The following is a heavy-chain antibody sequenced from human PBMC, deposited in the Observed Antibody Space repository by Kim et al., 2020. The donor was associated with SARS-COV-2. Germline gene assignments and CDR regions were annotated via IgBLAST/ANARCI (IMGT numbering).Heavy chain of an antibody. D-gene: IGHD2-8*02. J-gene: IGHJ4*02. CDR1: GFTFSKSW. CDR3: TAGTGFSDHDY. Sequence: GRSLRLSCAASGFTFSKSWMSWVRQAPGKGLEWVGRIKLKSDGGTTDYAAPVKGRFTVSRDDSTNTVYLQMNSLKIEDTAMYYCTAGTGFSDHDYWGQGALVTVSS. V-gene: IGHV3-15*01. CDR2: IKLKSDGGTT.